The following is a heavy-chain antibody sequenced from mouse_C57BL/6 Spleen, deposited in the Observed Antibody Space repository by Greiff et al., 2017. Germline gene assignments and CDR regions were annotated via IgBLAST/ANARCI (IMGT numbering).Heavy chain of an antibody. J-gene: IGHJ2*01. Sequence: EVQLQQSGPELVKPGASVKISCKASGYTFTDYYMNWVKQSHGKSLEWIGDINPNNGGTSYNQKFKGKATLTVDKSSSTAYMELRSLTSEDSAVYYCARSRTTVVATGFDYWGQGTTLTVSS. V-gene: IGHV1-26*01. CDR2: INPNNGGT. CDR1: GYTFTDYY. CDR3: ARSRTTVVATGFDY. D-gene: IGHD1-1*01.